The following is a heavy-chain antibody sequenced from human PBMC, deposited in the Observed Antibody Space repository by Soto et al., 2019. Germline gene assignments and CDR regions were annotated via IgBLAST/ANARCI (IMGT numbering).Heavy chain of an antibody. D-gene: IGHD6-25*01. CDR2: VYFGGNT. Sequence: PSETLSLTCTVSGGSLSSYYWTWIRQSPGKGLEWIGYVYFGGNTNYNPSLKSRVTISIDTSKNQFSLRLASVTAADTAFYYCGSVRPSGYVLSWGQGTLVTVS. V-gene: IGHV4-59*01. J-gene: IGHJ5*02. CDR1: GGSLSSYY. CDR3: GSVRPSGYVLS.